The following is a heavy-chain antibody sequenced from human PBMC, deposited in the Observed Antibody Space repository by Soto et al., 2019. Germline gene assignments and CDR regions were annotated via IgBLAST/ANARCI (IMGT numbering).Heavy chain of an antibody. Sequence: QVQLVESGGGVAPPPPPLPLPCAASGLTFSHYAMHWVRQAPGKGLEWVALMSYDGSNEYYADSVKGRFTISRDNSKNTLYLQMNSLRAEDTAVYYCAKDGSHNFDYWGQGTLVTVSS. J-gene: IGHJ4*02. D-gene: IGHD1-26*01. CDR1: GLTFSHYA. CDR2: MSYDGSNE. V-gene: IGHV3-30*18. CDR3: AKDGSHNFDY.